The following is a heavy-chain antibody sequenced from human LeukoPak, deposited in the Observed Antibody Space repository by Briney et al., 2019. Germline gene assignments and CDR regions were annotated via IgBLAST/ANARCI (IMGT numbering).Heavy chain of an antibody. CDR2: IYYSGST. CDR3: ARTSVRYSGYEQFDY. V-gene: IGHV4-31*03. Sequence: TLSLTCTVSGGSISSGGYYWSWIRQHPGKGLVWIGYIYYSGSTYYNPSLKSRVTISVDTSKNQFSLKLSSVTAADTAVYYCARTSVRYSGYEQFDYCGQGTLVTVSS. J-gene: IGHJ4*02. CDR1: GGSISSGGYY. D-gene: IGHD5-12*01.